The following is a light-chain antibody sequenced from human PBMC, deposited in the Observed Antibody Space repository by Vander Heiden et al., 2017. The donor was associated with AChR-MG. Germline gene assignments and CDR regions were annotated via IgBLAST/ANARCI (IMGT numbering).Light chain of an antibody. CDR1: QSISSY. CDR3: RQKYSTPST. J-gene: IGKJ2*01. V-gene: IGKV1-39*01. CDR2: AAS. Sequence: DIQMTQSPFPLSAPVGDRVTITCRASQSISSYLYSYQQKPGKAAKLLIYAASSSQSGVPSRFSGSRSGTDFTLTISRLLPEDFAASYCRQKYSTPSTFGQGTKLEIK.